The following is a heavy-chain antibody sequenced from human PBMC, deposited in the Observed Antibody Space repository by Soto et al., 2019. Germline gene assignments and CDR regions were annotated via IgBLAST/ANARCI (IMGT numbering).Heavy chain of an antibody. D-gene: IGHD2-15*01. Sequence: SETLSLTCTVSGSSISSSSYYWGWIRQPPGKGLEWIGSIFYSGSTYYKPSLKSRVTISVDTSKNQFSLKLSSVTAADTAVFYCARHLTYCSAGSCYSDFPYYGMDVWGQGTTVT. V-gene: IGHV4-39*01. CDR3: ARHLTYCSAGSCYSDFPYYGMDV. CDR2: IFYSGST. CDR1: GSSISSSSYY. J-gene: IGHJ6*02.